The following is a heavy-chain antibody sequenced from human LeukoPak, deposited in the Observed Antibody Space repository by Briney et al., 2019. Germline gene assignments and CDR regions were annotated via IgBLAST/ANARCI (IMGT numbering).Heavy chain of an antibody. V-gene: IGHV4-59*01. CDR2: IYYSGNT. CDR3: ARDVPETYSDRWFDP. D-gene: IGHD2-21*01. CDR1: GGSISGYY. Sequence: PSETLSLTCTVSGGSISGYYWSWIRQPPGKGLEWIGYIYYSGNTNYSPSLKSRVTISVDRSKNQFSLKLTSVTAADTAVYYCARDVPETYSDRWFDPWGQGTLVTVSS. J-gene: IGHJ5*02.